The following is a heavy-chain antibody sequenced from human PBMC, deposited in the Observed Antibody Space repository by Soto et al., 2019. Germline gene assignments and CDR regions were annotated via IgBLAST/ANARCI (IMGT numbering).Heavy chain of an antibody. D-gene: IGHD5-18*01. CDR1: GFTFTSSA. V-gene: IGHV1-58*01. Sequence: ASVKVSCKASGFTFTSSAVQWVRQARGQRLEWIGWIVVGSGNTNYAQKFQERVTITRDMSTSTAYMELSSLRSEDTAVYYCEAVGYSYGYEFFYFDYWGQGTLVTVSS. J-gene: IGHJ4*02. CDR2: IVVGSGNT. CDR3: EAVGYSYGYEFFYFDY.